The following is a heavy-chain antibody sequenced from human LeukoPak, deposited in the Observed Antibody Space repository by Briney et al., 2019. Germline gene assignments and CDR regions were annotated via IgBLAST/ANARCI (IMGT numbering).Heavy chain of an antibody. CDR1: GYTFTGYY. Sequence: ASVKVSCKASGYTFTGYYMHWVRQAPGQGLEWMGWINPNSGGTNYAQKFQGRVTMTRDTSISTAYMELSRLRSDDTAVYYCARGRPYCSSTSCYPPPRSFDYWGQGTLVTVSS. CDR2: INPNSGGT. J-gene: IGHJ4*02. CDR3: ARGRPYCSSTSCYPPPRSFDY. V-gene: IGHV1-2*02. D-gene: IGHD2-2*01.